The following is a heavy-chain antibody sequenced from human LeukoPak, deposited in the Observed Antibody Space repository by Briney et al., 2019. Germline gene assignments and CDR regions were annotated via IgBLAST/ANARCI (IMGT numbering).Heavy chain of an antibody. CDR2: IKPDGSEE. D-gene: IGHD6-13*01. CDR3: AKPSRSSSNEY. CDR1: GFTFSTYW. Sequence: GGSLRLSCAASGFTFSTYWMTWARQAPGKGLEWVATIKPDGSEEYYVDSVKGRFTISRDNAKDSLYLQMNSLRAEDTAVYYCAKPSRSSSNEYWGQGTLVTVSS. J-gene: IGHJ4*02. V-gene: IGHV3-7*05.